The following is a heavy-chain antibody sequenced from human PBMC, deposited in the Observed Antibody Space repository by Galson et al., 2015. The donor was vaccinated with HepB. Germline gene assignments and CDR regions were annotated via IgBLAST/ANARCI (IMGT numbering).Heavy chain of an antibody. D-gene: IGHD3-22*01. CDR1: GFTFSSYG. Sequence: SLRLSCAASGFTFSSYGMHWVRQAPGKGLEWVSFILYDGSNKYYADSVKGRFTISRDNSKNTLYLQMNSLRAKDTAVYYCAKEHVVDCYDSSGYSNWGQGTMVTVSS. CDR3: AKEHVVDCYDSSGYSN. J-gene: IGHJ3*01. CDR2: ILYDGSNK. V-gene: IGHV3-30*02.